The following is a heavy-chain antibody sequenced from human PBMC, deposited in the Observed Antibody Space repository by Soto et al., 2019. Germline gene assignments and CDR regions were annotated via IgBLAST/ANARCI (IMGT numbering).Heavy chain of an antibody. CDR3: ARGSDYGDYGPYFDY. V-gene: IGHV3-21*01. Sequence: GGSLRLSCAASGFTFSSYSMNWVRQAPGKGLEWVSSISSSSSYIYYADSVKGRFTISRDNAKNSLYLQMNSLRAEDTAVYYCARGSDYGDYGPYFDYWGQGTLVTVSS. J-gene: IGHJ4*02. CDR1: GFTFSSYS. D-gene: IGHD4-17*01. CDR2: ISSSSSYI.